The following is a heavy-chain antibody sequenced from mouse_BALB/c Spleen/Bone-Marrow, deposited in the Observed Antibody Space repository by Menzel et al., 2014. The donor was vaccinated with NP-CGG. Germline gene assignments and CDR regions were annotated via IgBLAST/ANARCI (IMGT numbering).Heavy chain of an antibody. CDR1: GFTFSSYA. V-gene: IGHV5-6-5*01. Sequence: VMLVESGGGLVKPGGSLKLSCAASGFTFSSYAMSRVRQTPEKRLEGVASISSGGSTYYPDSVKGRFTISRDNARNILYLQMSSLRSEDTAMYYCARWYYGSGFAYWGQGTLVTVSA. CDR2: ISSGGST. D-gene: IGHD1-1*01. CDR3: ARWYYGSGFAY. J-gene: IGHJ3*01.